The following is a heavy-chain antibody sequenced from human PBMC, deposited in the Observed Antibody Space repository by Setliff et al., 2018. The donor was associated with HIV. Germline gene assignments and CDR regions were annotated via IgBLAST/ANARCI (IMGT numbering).Heavy chain of an antibody. D-gene: IGHD3-9*01. J-gene: IGHJ3*02. V-gene: IGHV1-24*01. CDR3: ATSGFYDILTGPTPGVFDI. CDR1: GYSLTELS. Sequence: ASVKVSCKVSGYSLTELSIHWVRQAPGEGLEWMGGFDPEDDETVYAEKFQGIVTMTEDTSTDTAYMALSSLRSEDTAMYYCATSGFYDILTGPTPGVFDIWGQGTMVTVSS. CDR2: FDPEDDET.